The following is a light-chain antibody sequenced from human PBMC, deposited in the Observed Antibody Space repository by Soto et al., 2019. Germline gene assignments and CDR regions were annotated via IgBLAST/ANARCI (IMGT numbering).Light chain of an antibody. CDR3: SSYTSNSTRV. J-gene: IGLJ1*01. Sequence: QSALTQPASVSGSPGQSITISCTGTSSDVGGYNYVSWYQQHPDKAPKLMIYDVSNRPSGVSSRFSGSKSGNTASLTISGLQAEDEADYYCSSYTSNSTRVFGTGTKVTVL. CDR2: DVS. V-gene: IGLV2-14*01. CDR1: SSDVGGYNY.